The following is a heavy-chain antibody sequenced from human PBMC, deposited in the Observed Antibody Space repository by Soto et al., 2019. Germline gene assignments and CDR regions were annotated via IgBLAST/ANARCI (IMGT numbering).Heavy chain of an antibody. D-gene: IGHD2-15*01. V-gene: IGHV3-11*01. CDR2: ITTSSLTI. CDR3: AREGCSGGRCHGAFDI. J-gene: IGHJ3*02. CDR1: GFTFSDYY. Sequence: QVQLVESGGGLVKPGGSLRLSCAASGFTFSDYYMSWVRQAPGKGLEWVSYITTSSLTIYYADSVKGRFTISRDNAKKSLYLQMNSLRAEDSAVYYCAREGCSGGRCHGAFDIWGQGTMVTVSS.